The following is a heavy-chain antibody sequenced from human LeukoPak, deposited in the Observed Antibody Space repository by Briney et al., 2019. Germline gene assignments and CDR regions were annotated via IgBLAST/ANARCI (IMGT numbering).Heavy chain of an antibody. CDR1: GYTFTGYG. Sequence: GASVKVSCKASGYTFTGYGISWVRQAPGQGLEWMGWISAYNGNTNYAQKFQGRATMTTETSTRTAYMELRSLRSDDAAVYYCARIDLAYGSGTYYSSYFEYWGQGTLVTVSS. V-gene: IGHV1-18*01. J-gene: IGHJ4*02. CDR3: ARIDLAYGSGTYYSSYFEY. D-gene: IGHD3-10*01. CDR2: ISAYNGNT.